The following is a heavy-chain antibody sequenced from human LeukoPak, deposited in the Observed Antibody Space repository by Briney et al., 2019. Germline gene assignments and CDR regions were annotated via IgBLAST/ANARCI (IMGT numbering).Heavy chain of an antibody. D-gene: IGHD3-3*01. CDR3: ATLSDDFWSGYYKVKMAYFDY. Sequence: AASVTVSCTVSGYTLTELSMHWVRQAPGKGLEWMGGFDPEDGETIYAQKFQGRVTMTEDTSTDTAYMELSSLRSEDTAVYYCATLSDDFWSGYYKVKMAYFDYWGQGTLVTVSS. CDR2: FDPEDGET. V-gene: IGHV1-24*01. CDR1: GYTLTELS. J-gene: IGHJ4*02.